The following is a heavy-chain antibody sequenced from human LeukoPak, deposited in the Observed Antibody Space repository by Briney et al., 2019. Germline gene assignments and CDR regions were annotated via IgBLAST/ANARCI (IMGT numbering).Heavy chain of an antibody. Sequence: LRASVNVSCKASGYTFTSYGISWVRQAPGQGLEWMGWISAYNGNTNYAQKLQGRVTMTTDTSTSTAYMELRSLRSDDTAVYYCARDQRQQLNVWGQGTTVTVSS. D-gene: IGHD6-13*01. CDR3: ARDQRQQLNV. V-gene: IGHV1-18*01. CDR1: GYTFTSYG. J-gene: IGHJ6*02. CDR2: ISAYNGNT.